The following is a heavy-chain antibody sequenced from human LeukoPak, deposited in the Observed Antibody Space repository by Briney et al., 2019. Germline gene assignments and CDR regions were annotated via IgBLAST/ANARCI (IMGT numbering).Heavy chain of an antibody. D-gene: IGHD3-10*01. Sequence: SETLSLTCTVSGGSISSGGYYWSWIRQHPGKGLEWIGYIYYSGSTYYNPSLKSRVTISVDTSKNQFSLKLSSVTAADTAVYYCARVLRPMASQYYFDYWGQGTLVTVSS. CDR3: ARVLRPMASQYYFDY. CDR2: IYYSGST. V-gene: IGHV4-31*03. CDR1: GGSISSGGYY. J-gene: IGHJ4*02.